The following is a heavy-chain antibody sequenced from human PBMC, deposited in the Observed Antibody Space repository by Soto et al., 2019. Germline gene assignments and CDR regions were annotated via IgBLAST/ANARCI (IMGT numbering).Heavy chain of an antibody. V-gene: IGHV4-39*01. CDR3: ARQDDFWSGSNWFDP. Sequence: SETLSLTCTVSGGSISSSNYYWGWIRQPPGKGLEWIGNVYYNGFTYYNPSLKSRVTISVDTSKNHFSLRLIPVTAADTAVYYCARQDDFWSGSNWFDPWGQGTLVTVSS. CDR2: VYYNGFT. D-gene: IGHD3-3*01. J-gene: IGHJ5*02. CDR1: GGSISSSNYY.